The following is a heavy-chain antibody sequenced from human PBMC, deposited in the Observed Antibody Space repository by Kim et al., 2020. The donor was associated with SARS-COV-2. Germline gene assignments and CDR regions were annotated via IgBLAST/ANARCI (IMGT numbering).Heavy chain of an antibody. CDR1: GFTFSSYG. V-gene: IGHV3-33*01. Sequence: GGSLRLSCAASGFTFSSYGMHWVRQAPGKGLEWVAVIWYDGSNKYYADSVKGRFTISRDNSKNTLYLQMNSLRAEDTAVYYCARDEWELPAFDIWGQGTMVTVSS. J-gene: IGHJ3*02. CDR2: IWYDGSNK. CDR3: ARDEWELPAFDI. D-gene: IGHD1-26*01.